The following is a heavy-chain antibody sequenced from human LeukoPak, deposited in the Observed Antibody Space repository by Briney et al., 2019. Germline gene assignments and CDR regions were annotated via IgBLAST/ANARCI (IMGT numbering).Heavy chain of an antibody. CDR3: ARQSGITMIVVVIDDAFDI. J-gene: IGHJ3*02. CDR2: IYYSGST. CDR1: GGSISSSSYY. Sequence: SETLSLTCTVSGGSISSSSYYWDWIRQPPGKGLEWIGNIYYSGSTYYNPSLKSRVTISVDTSKNQFSLKLSSVTAADTAVYYCARQSGITMIVVVIDDAFDIWGQGTMVTVSS. D-gene: IGHD3-22*01. V-gene: IGHV4-39*01.